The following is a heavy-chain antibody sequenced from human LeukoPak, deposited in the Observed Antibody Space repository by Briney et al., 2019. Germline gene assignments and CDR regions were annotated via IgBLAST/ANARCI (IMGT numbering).Heavy chain of an antibody. CDR3: ARANRLVGATTYMDV. J-gene: IGHJ6*03. CDR1: GGSISSYY. D-gene: IGHD1-26*01. Sequence: PSETLSLTCTVSGGSISSYYWSWIRQPPGKGLEWIGYIYYSGSTNYNPSLKSRVTISVDTSKNQFSLKLSSVTAADTAVYYCARANRLVGATTYMDVWGKGTTVTVSS. V-gene: IGHV4-59*12. CDR2: IYYSGST.